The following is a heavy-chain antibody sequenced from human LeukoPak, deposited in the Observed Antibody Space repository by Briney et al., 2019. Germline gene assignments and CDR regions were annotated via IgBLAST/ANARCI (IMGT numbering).Heavy chain of an antibody. CDR2: IYYSGST. CDR3: ARSLAGGMDV. V-gene: IGHV4-31*11. J-gene: IGHJ6*02. Sequence: PSETLSLTCAVSGGSISSGGYYWSWIRQHPGKGLEWIGYIYYSGSTYYNPSLKSRVTISVDTSKNQFSLKLSSVTAADTAVYYCARSLAGGMDVWGQGTTVTVSS. CDR1: GGSISSGGYY.